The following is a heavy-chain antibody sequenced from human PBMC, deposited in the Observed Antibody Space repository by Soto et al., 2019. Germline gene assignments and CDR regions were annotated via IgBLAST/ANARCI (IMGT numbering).Heavy chain of an antibody. D-gene: IGHD1-26*01. Sequence: QVQLVQSGAEVKKPGASVKVSCKASGYTFTNYAMHWVRQAPGQRLEWMGWINAGNGNTKYSQKFQGRVTITRDTSASTAYMELSSLRSDDTAVYYCARGGSLYWYFDPWGRGTLVTVSS. CDR1: GYTFTNYA. J-gene: IGHJ2*01. V-gene: IGHV1-3*01. CDR3: ARGGSLYWYFDP. CDR2: INAGNGNT.